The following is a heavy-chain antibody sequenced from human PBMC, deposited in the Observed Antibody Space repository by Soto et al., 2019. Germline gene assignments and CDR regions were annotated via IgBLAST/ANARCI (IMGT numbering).Heavy chain of an antibody. J-gene: IGHJ5*02. CDR1: GGSISSGGDS. CDR2: IYHSGRT. CDR3: SRVSRRGWFYP. Sequence: QLQLQESGSGLVKPSQTLSLTCAVSGGSISSGGDSWSWIRQTPGKVLEWIGYIYHSGRTYYNPSLQGRVTISVDRSKNQFSLKLRSVTAADTAVYYCSRVSRRGWFYPLGPGTLGNVSS. V-gene: IGHV4-30-2*01.